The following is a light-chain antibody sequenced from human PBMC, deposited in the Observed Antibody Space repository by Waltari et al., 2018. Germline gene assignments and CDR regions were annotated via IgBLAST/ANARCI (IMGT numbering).Light chain of an antibody. CDR1: QSVSSTS. CDR3: QQYGSSPYT. J-gene: IGKJ2*01. Sequence: ELVLTQSPGTLSLSPGERATLSCRASQSVSSTSLAWYHQKPGQAPRLLIYGASSRATGIPDRFSGSGSGTDFTLTISRLEPEDFAVYYCQQYGSSPYTFGQGTRLQTK. CDR2: GAS. V-gene: IGKV3-20*01.